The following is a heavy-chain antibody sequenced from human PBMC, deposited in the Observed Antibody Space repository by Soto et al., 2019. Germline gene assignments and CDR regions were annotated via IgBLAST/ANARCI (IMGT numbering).Heavy chain of an antibody. V-gene: IGHV4-34*01. CDR1: GGSFSGYY. CDR2: INHSGST. J-gene: IGHJ6*02. D-gene: IGHD3-9*01. CDR3: ARGPHLRYFDWFPPYGMDV. Sequence: QVQLQQWGAGLLKRSETLSLTCAVYGGSFSGYYWSWIRQPPGKGLEWIGEINHSGSTNYNPSLKSRVTISVDTSKNQFSLKLSSVTAADTAVYYCARGPHLRYFDWFPPYGMDVWGQGTTVTVSS.